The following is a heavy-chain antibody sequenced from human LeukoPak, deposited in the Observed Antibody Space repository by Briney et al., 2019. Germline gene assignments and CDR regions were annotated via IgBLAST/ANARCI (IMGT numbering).Heavy chain of an antibody. D-gene: IGHD6-13*01. CDR3: AKDRVIATGIGEFDY. CDR1: GFTLSSYA. J-gene: IGHJ4*02. V-gene: IGHV3-23*01. Sequence: GGSLRLSCAGSGFTLSSYAMSWVRQVPGKGLEWVSAISGSGDTTYYADSVKGRFTISRDSSGNTLYLHMNSLRAEDTAVYYCAKDRVIATGIGEFDYWGQGTLVTVSS. CDR2: ISGSGDTT.